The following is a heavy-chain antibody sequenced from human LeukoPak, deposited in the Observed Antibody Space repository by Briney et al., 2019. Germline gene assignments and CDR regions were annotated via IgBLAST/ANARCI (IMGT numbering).Heavy chain of an antibody. CDR1: GFIVSSSY. D-gene: IGHD3-16*01. Sequence: GGSLRLSCAGSGFIVSSSYTSWVRQAPGKGLEWVANIKQDGSEKYYVDSVKGRFTISRDNAKNSLYLQMNSLRAEDMAVYYCARPRGKDLPHYYYGMDVWGQGTTVTVSS. J-gene: IGHJ6*02. CDR3: ARPRGKDLPHYYYGMDV. V-gene: IGHV3-7*01. CDR2: IKQDGSEK.